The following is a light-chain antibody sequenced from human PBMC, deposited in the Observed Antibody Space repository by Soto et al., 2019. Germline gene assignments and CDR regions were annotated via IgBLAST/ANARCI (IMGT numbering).Light chain of an antibody. CDR3: QQYNSYSPT. J-gene: IGKJ2*01. Sequence: DIPMTQSPSTLSASVGDRVTITCRASQTISTWLAWYQHKPGKAPNLLIYDASTLMSGVPSRFSGSGSGTEFTLTISSLQPEDSASYYCQQYNSYSPTFGQGTRLEIK. CDR2: DAS. V-gene: IGKV1-5*01. CDR1: QTISTW.